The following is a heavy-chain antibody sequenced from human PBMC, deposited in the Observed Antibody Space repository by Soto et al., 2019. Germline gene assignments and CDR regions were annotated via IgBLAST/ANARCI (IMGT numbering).Heavy chain of an antibody. CDR3: TRYASAGRRARGWVAP. J-gene: IGHJ5*02. CDR1: GVTIRSFT. CDR2: ISSNSAYI. D-gene: IGHD2-2*01. V-gene: IGHV3-21*01. Sequence: PWGSLRLSCAASGVTIRSFTMNWVRQAPGKGLEWVSTISSNSAYIYYTDALRGRFTISRDNAKNSLHLQMNSLRAEDTAVYYYTRYASAGRRARGWVAPWGLGTLVTVSS.